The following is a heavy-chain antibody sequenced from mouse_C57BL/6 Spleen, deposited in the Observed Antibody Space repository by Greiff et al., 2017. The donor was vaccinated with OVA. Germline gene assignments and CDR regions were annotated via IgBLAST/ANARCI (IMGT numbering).Heavy chain of an antibody. Sequence: EVQLQESGPELVKPGASVKIPCKASGYTFTDYNMDWVKQSHGKSLEWIGDINPNNGGTIYNQKFKGKATLTVDKSSSTAYMELRSLTSEDTAVYYCARDSSIYYYAMDYWGQGTSVTVSS. CDR1: GYTFTDYN. D-gene: IGHD3-2*02. J-gene: IGHJ4*01. CDR3: ARDSSIYYYAMDY. V-gene: IGHV1-18*01. CDR2: INPNNGGT.